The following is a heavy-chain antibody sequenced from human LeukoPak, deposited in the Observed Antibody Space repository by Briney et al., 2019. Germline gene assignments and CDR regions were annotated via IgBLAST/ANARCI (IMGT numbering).Heavy chain of an antibody. D-gene: IGHD4-11*01. CDR2: MNPNSGNT. CDR3: ARWGWDYRNSYYYMDV. V-gene: IGHV1-8*02. J-gene: IGHJ6*03. Sequence: ASVKVSCKASGGTFSSYAISWVRQAPGQGLEWMGWMNPNSGNTGYAQKFQGRVTMTRNTSISTAYMELRSLRSDDTAVYYCARWGWDYRNSYYYMDVWGKGTTVTISS. CDR1: GGTFSSYA.